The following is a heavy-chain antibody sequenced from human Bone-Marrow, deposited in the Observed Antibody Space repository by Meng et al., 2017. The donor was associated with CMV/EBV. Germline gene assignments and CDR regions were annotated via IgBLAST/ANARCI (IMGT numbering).Heavy chain of an antibody. V-gene: IGHV3-30-3*01. D-gene: IGHD6-13*01. Sequence: SLKISCAASGCTFSSYAMHWVRQAPGKGLEWVAVISYDGSNKYYAVSVKGRFTISRDNAKNSLYLQMNSLRAEDTAVYYCARGGAAAGVYYYYYGMDVWGQGRTVTVSS. CDR2: ISYDGSNK. CDR3: ARGGAAAGVYYYYYGMDV. J-gene: IGHJ6*02. CDR1: GCTFSSYA.